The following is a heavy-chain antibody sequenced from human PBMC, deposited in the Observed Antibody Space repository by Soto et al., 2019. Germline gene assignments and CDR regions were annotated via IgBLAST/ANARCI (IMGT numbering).Heavy chain of an antibody. J-gene: IGHJ4*02. Sequence: TSETLSLTWTVSGGSISSGGYCWSWIRQPPGKGLEWIGNIHYNGNTKYSPSLKSRVTMSVDTSKNHFSLKLISVTTADTAVYFCAREGNLGRWIQPLDSWGQGTLVTVSS. D-gene: IGHD2-2*03. CDR2: IHYNGNT. CDR1: GGSISSGGYC. V-gene: IGHV4-61*03. CDR3: AREGNLGRWIQPLDS.